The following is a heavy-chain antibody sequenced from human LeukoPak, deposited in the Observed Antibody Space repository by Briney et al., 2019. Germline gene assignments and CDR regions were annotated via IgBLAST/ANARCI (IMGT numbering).Heavy chain of an antibody. CDR1: GFIFSSYP. CDR2: LTGSDSRT. CDR3: AKHFYDSGSCYNVDS. D-gene: IGHD3-10*01. Sequence: HTGGSLRLSCAASGFIFSSYPMSWVRQAPGKGLEWVSALTGSDSRTYYADSVKGRFTISRENSKKTLYLQMNSLRADDTAVYYCAKHFYDSGSCYNVDSWGQGTLVTVSS. V-gene: IGHV3-23*01. J-gene: IGHJ4*02.